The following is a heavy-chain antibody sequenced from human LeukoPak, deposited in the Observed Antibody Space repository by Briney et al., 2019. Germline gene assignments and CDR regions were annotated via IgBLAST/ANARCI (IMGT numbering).Heavy chain of an antibody. CDR1: GFSFSSYG. CDR3: AREGYYGSGSPPSLYFDY. Sequence: GRSLRLSCAASGFSFSSYGMHWVRQAPGKGLEWVAVTSSDLNVKLYADSVKGRFTISRDNSRSTLYLQMNSLRPEDTAIYYCAREGYYGSGSPPSLYFDYWGQGTLVTVSS. J-gene: IGHJ4*02. CDR2: TSSDLNVK. D-gene: IGHD3-10*01. V-gene: IGHV3-30*03.